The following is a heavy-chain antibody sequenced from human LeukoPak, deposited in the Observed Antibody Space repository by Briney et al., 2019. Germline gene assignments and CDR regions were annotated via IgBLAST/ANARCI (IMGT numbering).Heavy chain of an antibody. J-gene: IGHJ4*02. D-gene: IGHD6-6*01. Sequence: PGGSLRLSCAASGFTFSSYAMSWVRQAPGKGLEWVSAISGSGGSTYYADSVKGRFTISRDNSKSTLYLQMNSLRAEDTAVYYCAKAHARPSTPPDYWGQGTLVTVSS. CDR3: AKAHARPSTPPDY. CDR2: ISGSGGST. V-gene: IGHV3-23*01. CDR1: GFTFSSYA.